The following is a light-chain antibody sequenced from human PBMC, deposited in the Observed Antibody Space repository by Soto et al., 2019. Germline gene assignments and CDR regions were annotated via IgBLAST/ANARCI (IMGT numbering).Light chain of an antibody. CDR1: TSDVGGYEY. J-gene: IGLJ1*01. V-gene: IGLV2-11*01. CDR2: HVV. CDR3: SLYTSENTYV. Sequence: QSALTQPRSVSGSPGQSVTISCTGTTSDVGGYEYVSWYQQYPGKAPKLLIYHVVQRPSGVPDRFSGSKSGTTASLTISGLQAADEADYYCSLYTSENTYVFGTGTKLTVL.